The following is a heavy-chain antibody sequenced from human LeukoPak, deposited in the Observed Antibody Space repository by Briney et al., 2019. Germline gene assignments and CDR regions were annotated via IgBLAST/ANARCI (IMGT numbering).Heavy chain of an antibody. V-gene: IGHV3-23*01. Sequence: GGSLRLSCAASGFTSSSYAMSWVRPAPGKGLEWVSAISGSGGSTYYADSVKGRFTISRDNSKNTLYLQMNSLRAEDTAVYYCGYYDSSGYYLFPDYWGQGTLVTVSS. D-gene: IGHD3-22*01. J-gene: IGHJ4*02. CDR2: ISGSGGST. CDR1: GFTSSSYA. CDR3: GYYDSSGYYLFPDY.